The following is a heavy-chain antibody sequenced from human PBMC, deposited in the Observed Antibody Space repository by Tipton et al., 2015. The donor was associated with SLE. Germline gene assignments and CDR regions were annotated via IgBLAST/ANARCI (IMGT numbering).Heavy chain of an antibody. D-gene: IGHD3-22*01. J-gene: IGHJ4*02. CDR3: ARARQKGAINYYDHKFYFDY. Sequence: GSLRLSCAASGFTVSSNYLTWVRQAPGKGLEWVSVIYSGGSIYYADSVKGRFTISRDNSKNTVYLEMDNLRAEDTAVYYCARARQKGAINYYDHKFYFDYWGQGTLVTVSS. CDR1: GFTVSSNY. V-gene: IGHV3-66*01. CDR2: IYSGGSI.